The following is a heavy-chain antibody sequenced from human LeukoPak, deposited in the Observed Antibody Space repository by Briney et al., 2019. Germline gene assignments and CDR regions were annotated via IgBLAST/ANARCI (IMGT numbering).Heavy chain of an antibody. J-gene: IGHJ4*02. V-gene: IGHV4-39*01. CDR2: IYSSGST. D-gene: IGHD1-26*01. Sequence: SETLSLTCTVPGGSISSSNYYWGWIRQPPGKGLEWIGNIYSSGSTYYNPSLKSRVTISLDTSKNQFSLKLNSVTAADTAVYYCVRRPGGSSRIDYWGQGTLVTVSS. CDR3: VRRPGGSSRIDY. CDR1: GGSISSSNYY.